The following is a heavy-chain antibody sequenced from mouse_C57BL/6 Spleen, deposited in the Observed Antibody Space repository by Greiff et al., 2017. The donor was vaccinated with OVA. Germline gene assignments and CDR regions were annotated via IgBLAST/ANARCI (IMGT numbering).Heavy chain of an antibody. D-gene: IGHD3-3*01. CDR1: GYSFTGYY. CDR2: INPSTGGT. J-gene: IGHJ2*01. V-gene: IGHV1-42*01. Sequence: VQLQQSGPELVKPGASVKISCKASGYSFTGYYMNWVKQSPEKSLEWIGEINPSTGGTTYNQKFKAKATLTVDKSSSTAYMQLKSLTSEDSAVYSCARGEGTGYFDYWGKGTTLTVSS. CDR3: ARGEGTGYFDY.